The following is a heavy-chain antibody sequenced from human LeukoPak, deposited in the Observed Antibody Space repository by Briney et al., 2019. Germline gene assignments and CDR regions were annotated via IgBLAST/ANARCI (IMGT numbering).Heavy chain of an antibody. J-gene: IGHJ4*02. CDR1: GFTFSLYA. CDR2: ISGSGARTPT. D-gene: IGHD3-10*01. CDR3: AKGLSRELLSGFDY. V-gene: IGHV3-23*01. Sequence: GGSLRLSCAASGFTFSLYAMNWVRQAPGKGLEWVSSISGSGARTPTYYAESVKGRFTISRDNSQNTVYLQMNRLTAEDAAVYYCAKGLSRELLSGFDYWGQGSLVTVS.